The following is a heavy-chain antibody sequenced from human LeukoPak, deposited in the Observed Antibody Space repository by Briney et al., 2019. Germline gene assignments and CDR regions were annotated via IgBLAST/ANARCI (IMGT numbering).Heavy chain of an antibody. CDR3: ARDHAYYDFWSGPYYYYGMDV. J-gene: IGHJ6*02. D-gene: IGHD3-3*01. CDR2: ICGRGKTI. V-gene: IGHV3-48*03. CDR1: GFTFSGYE. Sequence: PGGSLRLSCAASGFTFSGYEMNWVRQAPGKGLEWISYICGRGKTIYYADSVKGRFTISRDNAKNSLYLQMNSLRAEDTAVYYCARDHAYYDFWSGPYYYYGMDVWGQGTTVTVSS.